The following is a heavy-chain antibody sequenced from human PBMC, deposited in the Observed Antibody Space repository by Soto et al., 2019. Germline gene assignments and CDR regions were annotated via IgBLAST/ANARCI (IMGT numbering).Heavy chain of an antibody. Sequence: SETLSLTCAVSGHSISSGFYYWGWIRQPPGKGLEWIGSMYHSGSTYYNPSLKSRVTMSVDTSKNQSSLKLTSLTAADTAVYYCARYGYSYSMRFFDKWGPGTPVTVYS. J-gene: IGHJ4*02. D-gene: IGHD5-18*01. CDR1: GHSISSGFYY. CDR3: ARYGYSYSMRFFDK. CDR2: MYHSGST. V-gene: IGHV4-38-2*01.